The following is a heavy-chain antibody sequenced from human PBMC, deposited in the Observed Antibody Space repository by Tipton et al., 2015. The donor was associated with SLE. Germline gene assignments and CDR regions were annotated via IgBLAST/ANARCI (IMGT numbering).Heavy chain of an antibody. D-gene: IGHD2-21*01. CDR3: ARDVSDCAQGGMDV. J-gene: IGHJ6*02. Sequence: TLSLTCTVSGGSINSHFWTWIRQPPGKGLEWIGTVFYTGSTNYNPSLKRRASMSVDRSNNQFSLRLTSVTAADTAVYYCARDVSDCAQGGMDVWGQGTTVTVS. CDR2: VFYTGST. CDR1: GGSINSHF. V-gene: IGHV4-59*11.